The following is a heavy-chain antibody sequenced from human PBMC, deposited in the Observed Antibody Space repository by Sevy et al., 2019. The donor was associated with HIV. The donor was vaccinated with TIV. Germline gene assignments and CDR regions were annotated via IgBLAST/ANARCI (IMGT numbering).Heavy chain of an antibody. D-gene: IGHD2-15*01. V-gene: IGHV4-34*01. CDR3: ARHCAGSSCSHAFDI. CDR1: GGSFSGYY. Sequence: SETLSLTCAVYGGSFSGYYWSWIRQPPGKGLEWIGEINHSGGTNYNPSFKSRVTISVDTSKDQFSLKLTSVAAADTAVYYCARHCAGSSCSHAFDIWGQWTMVTVSS. J-gene: IGHJ3*02. CDR2: INHSGGT.